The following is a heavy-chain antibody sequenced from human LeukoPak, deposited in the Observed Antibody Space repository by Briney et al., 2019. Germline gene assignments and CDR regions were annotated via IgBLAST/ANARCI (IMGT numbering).Heavy chain of an antibody. J-gene: IGHJ4*02. CDR3: ARYHLRDGSGSFLDY. V-gene: IGHV5-51*01. D-gene: IGHD3-10*01. CDR1: GYSFTSYW. CDR2: IYPGDSDT. Sequence: GESLKTSCKGSGYSFTSYWIGWVRQMPGKGLEWMGIIYPGDSDTRYSPSFQGQVTISADKSISTAYLQWSSLKASDTAMYYCARYHLRDGSGSFLDYWGQGTLVTVSS.